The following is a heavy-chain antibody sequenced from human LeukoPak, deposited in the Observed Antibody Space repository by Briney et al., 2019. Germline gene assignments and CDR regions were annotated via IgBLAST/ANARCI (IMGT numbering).Heavy chain of an antibody. CDR1: GGSISTYD. D-gene: IGHD2-2*01. V-gene: IGHV4-59*01. Sequence: SETLSLTCTVSGGSISTYDWSWIRQPPGKGLQWIGYIYYSGSTNYNPSLKSRVTISVDTSKNQFSLKLSSVTAADTAVYYCARSQAYCSSTTCYVNWFDPWGQGTLVTVSS. CDR3: ARSQAYCSSTTCYVNWFDP. J-gene: IGHJ5*02. CDR2: IYYSGST.